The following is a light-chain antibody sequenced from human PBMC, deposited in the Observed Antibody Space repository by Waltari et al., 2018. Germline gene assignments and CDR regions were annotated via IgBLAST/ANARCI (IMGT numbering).Light chain of an antibody. CDR2: WAS. V-gene: IGKV4-1*01. CDR3: QQYYSTPPLT. Sequence: DIVMTQSPDSLAVSLGEWATTNCKSSQSVLYRSNNKNYLAWYQQKPGQPPRLLIYWASTRESGVPHRFSGSGSETDFTLTISSLQAEDVAVYYCQQYYSTPPLTFGGGTKVEIK. CDR1: QSVLYRSNNKNY. J-gene: IGKJ4*01.